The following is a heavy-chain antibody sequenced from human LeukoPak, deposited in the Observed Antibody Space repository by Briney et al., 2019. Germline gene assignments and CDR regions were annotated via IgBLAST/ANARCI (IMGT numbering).Heavy chain of an antibody. CDR3: ARGGMIVVETDAFDI. D-gene: IGHD3-22*01. CDR1: GYTFTNYG. J-gene: IGHJ3*02. CDR2: INPNSGGT. Sequence: GASVKVSCKASGYTFTNYGISWVRQAPGQGLEWMGWINPNSGGTNYAQKFQGRVTMTRDTSISTAYMELSRLRSDDTAVYYCARGGMIVVETDAFDIWGQGTMVTVSS. V-gene: IGHV1-2*02.